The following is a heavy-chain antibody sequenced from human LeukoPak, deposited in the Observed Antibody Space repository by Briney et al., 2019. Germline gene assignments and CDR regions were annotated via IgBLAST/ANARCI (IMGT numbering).Heavy chain of an antibody. D-gene: IGHD4-17*01. CDR2: ISYDGSNK. Sequence: GRSLRLSCAGSGFTFISYGMHSVRQAPGKGLEWVALISYDGSNKYYADSVKGRFTISRDNSKNTLYLQMNSLRAEDTAVYYCAKDSLNPTVTTRWLLIGWGQGTLVTVSS. CDR3: AKDSLNPTVTTRWLLIG. J-gene: IGHJ4*02. CDR1: GFTFISYG. V-gene: IGHV3-30*18.